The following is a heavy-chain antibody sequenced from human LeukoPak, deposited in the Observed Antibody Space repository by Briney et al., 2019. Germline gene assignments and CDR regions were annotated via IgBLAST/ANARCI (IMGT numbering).Heavy chain of an antibody. CDR3: ATSYDSSGCD. CDR1: GFTFSSYA. J-gene: IGHJ4*02. Sequence: GGSLRLSCAASGFTFSSYAMSWVRQAPGKGLEWVSAISGSGGSTYYADSVKGRFTISRDNAKNSLYLQMNNLRAEDTALYYCATSYDSSGCDWGQGTLVTVSS. CDR2: ISGSGGST. V-gene: IGHV3-23*01. D-gene: IGHD3-22*01.